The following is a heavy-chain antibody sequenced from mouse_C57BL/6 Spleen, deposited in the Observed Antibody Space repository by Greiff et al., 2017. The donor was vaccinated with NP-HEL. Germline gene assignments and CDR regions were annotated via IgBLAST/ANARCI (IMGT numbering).Heavy chain of an antibody. CDR1: GYAFSSSW. Sequence: VKLMESGPELVKPGASVKISCKASGYAFSSSWMNWVKQRPGKGLEWIGRIYPGDGDTNYNGKFKGKATLTADKSSSTAYMQLSSLTSEDSAVYFCATDGYFPYAMDYWGQGTSVTVSS. J-gene: IGHJ4*01. CDR3: ATDGYFPYAMDY. V-gene: IGHV1-82*01. D-gene: IGHD2-3*01. CDR2: IYPGDGDT.